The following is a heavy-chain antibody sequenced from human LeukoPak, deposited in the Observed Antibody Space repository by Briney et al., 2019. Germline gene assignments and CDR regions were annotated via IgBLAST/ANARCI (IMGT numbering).Heavy chain of an antibody. D-gene: IGHD6-19*01. V-gene: IGHV3-15*01. CDR2: IKSKTDGGTK. Sequence: KTGGSLRLSCAASGFTLRNAWMNWVHQTPGKGLEWVGRIKSKTDGGTKDYAVPVKGRFTISRDDSKNTLYLQMNSLKTEDTAVYYCTTDGIAVAGYFDYWGQGTLVTVSS. CDR1: GFTLRNAW. CDR3: TTDGIAVAGYFDY. J-gene: IGHJ4*02.